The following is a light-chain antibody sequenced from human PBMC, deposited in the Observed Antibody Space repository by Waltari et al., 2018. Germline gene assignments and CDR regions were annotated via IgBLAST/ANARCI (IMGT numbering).Light chain of an antibody. CDR2: EGS. Sequence: QSALTQPASVSGSPGQSITISCTGTSSDVGSYNLVSWYQHHPGKAPKLMIYEGSKRPSGVSYRCSGSKSGNTASLTIYGVQAEDEADYFCCSYAGSGTYVFGTGTKVTVL. CDR1: SSDVGSYNL. V-gene: IGLV2-23*01. J-gene: IGLJ1*01. CDR3: CSYAGSGTYV.